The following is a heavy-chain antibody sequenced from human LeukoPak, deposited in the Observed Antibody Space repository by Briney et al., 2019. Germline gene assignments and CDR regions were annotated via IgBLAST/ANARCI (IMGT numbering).Heavy chain of an antibody. CDR3: ASGPGKYRLRY. D-gene: IGHD5-12*01. J-gene: IGHJ4*02. CDR1: GFTFSSYS. CDR2: ISYDGSNK. Sequence: GGSLRLSCAVSGFTFSSYSLHWVRQAPGKGLEWVAVISYDGSNKYYADSVKGRFTISRDNSKNTLYLQMTSLRAEDTAVYYCASGPGKYRLRYWGQGTLVTVSS. V-gene: IGHV3-30*04.